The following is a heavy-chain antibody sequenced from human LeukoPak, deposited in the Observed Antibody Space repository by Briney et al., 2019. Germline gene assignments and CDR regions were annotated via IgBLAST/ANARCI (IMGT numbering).Heavy chain of an antibody. CDR3: AREGDYSSGWDRADY. Sequence: GASVTVSCKASGYTFTSYGITWVRQASGQGLEWMGWISAYNGDTNHAQKFQDRVTMTTDTSTSTAYMELRSLRSDDTAVYYCAREGDYSSGWDRADYWGQGTLVTVSS. V-gene: IGHV1-18*01. CDR1: GYTFTSYG. J-gene: IGHJ4*02. CDR2: ISAYNGDT. D-gene: IGHD6-19*01.